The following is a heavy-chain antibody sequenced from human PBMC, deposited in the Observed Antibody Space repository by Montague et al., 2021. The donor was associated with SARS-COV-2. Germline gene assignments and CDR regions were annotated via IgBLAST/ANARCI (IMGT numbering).Heavy chain of an antibody. CDR2: IYYTGTT. D-gene: IGHD2-15*01. CDR3: AREGYCSGGTCYSSGPNWFDP. CDR1: GASFSNYY. J-gene: IGHJ5*02. V-gene: IGHV4-59*01. Sequence: SETLSLTCTVSGASFSNYYWSWIRQPPGKGLEWIGYIYYTGTTNYNPSLKNRVTISVDTSKTQFSLKLTSVTAADTAVYYCAREGYCSGGTCYSSGPNWFDPWGQGTLVTVSS.